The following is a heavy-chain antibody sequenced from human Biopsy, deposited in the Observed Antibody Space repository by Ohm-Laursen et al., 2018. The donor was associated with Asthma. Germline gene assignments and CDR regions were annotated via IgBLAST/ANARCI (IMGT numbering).Heavy chain of an antibody. CDR3: ARDQGDFWFFDL. Sequence: SVKVSCKASGGTFSSDAIGWVRQAPGQGLGWMGGIIPIVGTTAYAQKFQGRVTITADEATSTAYMELSSLRSEDTAVYYCARDQGDFWFFDLWGRGSLVTVSS. D-gene: IGHD3-16*01. CDR1: GGTFSSDA. V-gene: IGHV1-69*13. J-gene: IGHJ2*01. CDR2: IIPIVGTT.